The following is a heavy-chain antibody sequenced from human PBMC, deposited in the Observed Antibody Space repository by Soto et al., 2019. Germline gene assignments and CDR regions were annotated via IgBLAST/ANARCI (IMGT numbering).Heavy chain of an antibody. J-gene: IGHJ4*02. D-gene: IGHD3-10*01. CDR2: IWYDGSNK. V-gene: IGHV3-33*01. CDR1: GFTFSSYG. CDR3: ARDSQLGEPPDY. Sequence: PGGSLRLSCAASGFTFSSYGMHWVRQAPGKGLEWVAVIWYDGSNKYYADSVKGRFTISRDNSKNTLYLQMNSLRAEDTAVYYCARDSQLGEPPDYWGQGTLVTVSS.